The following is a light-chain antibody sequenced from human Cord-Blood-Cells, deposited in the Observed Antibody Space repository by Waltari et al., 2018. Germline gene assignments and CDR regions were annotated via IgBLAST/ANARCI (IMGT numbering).Light chain of an antibody. CDR1: SSDVGGYNY. CDR2: EVS. Sequence: QSALTPPPSASGSPGQSVTLPCPGTSSDVGGYNYVSWYQQHPGKAPKHMIYEVSKRPSGVPDRFSGSKSGNTASLTVSGLQAEDEADYYCSSYAGSNNLVFGGGTKLTVL. V-gene: IGLV2-8*01. J-gene: IGLJ3*02. CDR3: SSYAGSNNLV.